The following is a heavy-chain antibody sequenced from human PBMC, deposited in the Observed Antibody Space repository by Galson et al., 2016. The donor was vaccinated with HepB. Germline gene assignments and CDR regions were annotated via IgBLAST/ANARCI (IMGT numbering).Heavy chain of an antibody. V-gene: IGHV3-23*01. D-gene: IGHD3-9*01. CDR3: AKDEPPAIS. CDR1: GFIFSNFA. J-gene: IGHJ4*02. CDR2: VTGSGVST. Sequence: CAVSGFIFSNFAMNWVRQAPGKGLEWVSGVTGSGVSTFYANSVKGRFTISRDNAKNTLYLQMDSLRADDTAVYYCAKDEPPAISWGQGTLVTVSS.